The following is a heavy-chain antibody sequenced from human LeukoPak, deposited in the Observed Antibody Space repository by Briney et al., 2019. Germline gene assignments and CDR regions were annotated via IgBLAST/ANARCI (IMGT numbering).Heavy chain of an antibody. J-gene: IGHJ4*02. V-gene: IGHV1-18*01. CDR1: GYTFTSYG. CDR2: VSAYNGNT. Sequence: ASVKVSCKASGYTFTSYGISWVRQAPGQGLEWMGWVSAYNGNTNYAQKLQGRVPMTTDPSTSTAYMELRGLRSDDTAVYYCARDQAATNTQVRFCLDWGQGTLVTVSS. CDR3: ARDQAATNTQVRFCLD. D-gene: IGHD3-9*01.